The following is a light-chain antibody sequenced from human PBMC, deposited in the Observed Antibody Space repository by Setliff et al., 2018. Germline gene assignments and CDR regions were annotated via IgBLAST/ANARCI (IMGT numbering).Light chain of an antibody. V-gene: IGLV2-14*01. CDR3: SSYRSSSDV. CDR2: QVS. J-gene: IGLJ1*01. CDR1: SSDIGGYNH. Sequence: QSVLAQPASVSGSPGQSITISCTGTSSDIGGYNHVSWYQQHPGEAPKLMIYQVSNRPSGVSYRFSGSKSGNMASLTISGLQAEDEADYYCSSYRSSSDVFGTGTKVTVL.